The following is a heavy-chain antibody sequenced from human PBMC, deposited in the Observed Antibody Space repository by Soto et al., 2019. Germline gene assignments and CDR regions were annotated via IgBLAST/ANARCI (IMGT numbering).Heavy chain of an antibody. V-gene: IGHV1-18*01. J-gene: IGHJ4*02. CDR1: GYTFTSYG. CDR2: ISAYNGNT. CDR3: AWGVAYDYFWGGYRADY. Sequence: QVQLVQSGAEVKKPGASVKVSFKASGYTFTSYGISWVRQAPGQGLVWMGWISAYNGNTKYAQKLQGRVTITTDTYTSTAYMELRSLRYDETAMYYCAWGVAYDYFWGGYRADYWGQGTLVTVAS. D-gene: IGHD3-16*02.